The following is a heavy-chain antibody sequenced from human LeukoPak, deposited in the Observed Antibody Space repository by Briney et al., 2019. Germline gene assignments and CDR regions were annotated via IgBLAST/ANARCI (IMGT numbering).Heavy chain of an antibody. CDR2: ITNTGRST. V-gene: IGHV3-11*04. CDR3: ARVIATRPHYHYYMDV. Sequence: PGGSLRLSCEASGFSLSSYFMSWIRQAPGKGLERVSYITNTGRSTNYADAVKGRFTISRANAENSLYLQMSSLRAEDTAVYYCARVIATRPHYHYYMDVWGKGTTVTVSS. J-gene: IGHJ6*03. D-gene: IGHD6-6*01. CDR1: GFSLSSYF.